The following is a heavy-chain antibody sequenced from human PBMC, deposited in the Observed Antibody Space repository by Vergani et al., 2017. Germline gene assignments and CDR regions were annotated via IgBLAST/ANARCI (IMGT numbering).Heavy chain of an antibody. CDR2: IIPILGIA. CDR3: ARAPYSRRYYYYYYYMDV. V-gene: IGHV1-69*02. CDR1: GGTFSSYT. J-gene: IGHJ6*03. D-gene: IGHD6-13*01. Sequence: QVQLVQSGAEVKKPGSSVKVSCKASGGTFSSYTISWVRQAPGQGLEWMGRIIPILGIANYAQKFQGRVTITADKSTSTAYMELSSLRSEDTAVYYCARAPYSRRYYYYYYYMDVWGKGTTVTVSS.